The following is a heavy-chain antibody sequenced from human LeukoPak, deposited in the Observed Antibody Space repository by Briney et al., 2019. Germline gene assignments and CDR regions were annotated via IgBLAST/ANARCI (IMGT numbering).Heavy chain of an antibody. V-gene: IGHV3-23*01. CDR2: ISGSGGST. J-gene: IGHJ4*02. D-gene: IGHD2-2*01. CDR1: GFTFSSYA. Sequence: GGSLRLSCAAFGFTFSSYAMSWVRQAPGKGLEWVSAISGSGGSTYYADSVKGRFTISRDNSKNTLYLQMNSLRAEDTAVYYCAKDRGRGQLLSFDYWGQGTLVTVSS. CDR3: AKDRGRGQLLSFDY.